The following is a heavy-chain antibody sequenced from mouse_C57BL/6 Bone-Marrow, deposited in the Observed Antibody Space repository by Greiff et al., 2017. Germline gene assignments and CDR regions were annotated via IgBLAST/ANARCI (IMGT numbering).Heavy chain of an antibody. CDR1: GYAFSSSW. CDR3: ARGGDGYYGFAY. J-gene: IGHJ3*01. D-gene: IGHD2-3*01. Sequence: VQLQESGPELVKPGASVKISCKASGYAFSSSWMNWVKQRPGKGLEWIGRIYPGDGDTNYNGKFKGKATLTADKSSSTAYMQLSSLTSEDSAVYFCARGGDGYYGFAYWGQGTLVTVSA. V-gene: IGHV1-82*01. CDR2: IYPGDGDT.